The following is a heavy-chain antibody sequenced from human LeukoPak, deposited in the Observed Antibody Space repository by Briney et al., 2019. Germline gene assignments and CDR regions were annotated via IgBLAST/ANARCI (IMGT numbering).Heavy chain of an antibody. CDR1: GGSISSYY. J-gene: IGHJ3*02. CDR3: ARVESPWDRGAFDI. D-gene: IGHD1-26*01. Sequence: SETLSLTCTVSGGSISSYYWSWIRQPPGKGLEWIGYIYYSGSTNYNPSLKSRVTISVDTSKNQFSLKLSSVTAADTAVYYCARVESPWDRGAFDIWGQGTMVTVPS. CDR2: IYYSGST. V-gene: IGHV4-59*01.